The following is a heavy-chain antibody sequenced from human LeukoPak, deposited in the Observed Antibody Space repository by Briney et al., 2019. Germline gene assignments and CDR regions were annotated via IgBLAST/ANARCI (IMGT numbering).Heavy chain of an antibody. V-gene: IGHV3-23*01. CDR2: IGGRDGST. J-gene: IGHJ4*02. CDR3: AKGHYYGSGSLDY. CDR1: GFTFSSYG. D-gene: IGHD3-10*01. Sequence: LPGGSLRLSCAASGFTFSSYGMSWVRQAPGKGLEWVSAIGGRDGSTYYADSVKGRFTISRDNCKNTLYVRMNSLRAEDTAVYYCAKGHYYGSGSLDYWGQGTLVTVSS.